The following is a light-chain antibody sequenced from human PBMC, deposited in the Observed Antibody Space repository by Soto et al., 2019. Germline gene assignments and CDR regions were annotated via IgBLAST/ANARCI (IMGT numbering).Light chain of an antibody. J-gene: IGLJ2*01. CDR2: GNS. CDR1: SSNIGAGYD. Sequence: QPVLTQPPSVSGAPGQRVTISCTGSSSNIGAGYDVHWYQQLPGTAPKLLIYGNSNRPSGVPDRFSGSKSGTSASLAITGLQAEDEADYYCQSYDSSLSALFGGGTKVTAL. CDR3: QSYDSSLSAL. V-gene: IGLV1-40*01.